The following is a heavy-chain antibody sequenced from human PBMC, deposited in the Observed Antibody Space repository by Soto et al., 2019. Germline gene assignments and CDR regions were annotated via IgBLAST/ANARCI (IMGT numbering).Heavy chain of an antibody. CDR2: INPNSGGT. J-gene: IGHJ3*01. V-gene: IGHV1-2*04. D-gene: IGHD6-6*01. CDR3: ARVGIAARLFDAFEF. Sequence: ASVKVSCKASGYTFTGYYMHWVRQAPGQGLEWMGWINPNSGGTNYAQKFQGWVTMTRDTSISTAYMELSRLRSDDTAVYYCARVGIAARLFDAFEFWGQGTMVTVSS. CDR1: GYTFTGYY.